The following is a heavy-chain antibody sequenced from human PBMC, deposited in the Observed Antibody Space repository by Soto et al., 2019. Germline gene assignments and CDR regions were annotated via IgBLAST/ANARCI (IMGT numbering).Heavy chain of an antibody. Sequence: QVQLVQSGAEVKKPGSSVKVSCKASGGIFSSYAISWVRQAPGQGLEWMGGIIPIFGTANYAQKFQGRVTITADESTSTAYMELSSLRSDDTAVYYCARHVPAAGYYYGMDVWGQGSTVTVSS. CDR1: GGIFSSYA. V-gene: IGHV1-69*12. CDR2: IIPIFGTA. D-gene: IGHD2-2*01. CDR3: ARHVPAAGYYYGMDV. J-gene: IGHJ6*02.